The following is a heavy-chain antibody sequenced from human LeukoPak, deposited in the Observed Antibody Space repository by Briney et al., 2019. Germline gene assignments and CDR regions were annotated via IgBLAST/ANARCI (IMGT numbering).Heavy chain of an antibody. Sequence: PSETLSLTCTVSGGSISSGDYYWSWIRQPAGKGLEWIGYIYYSGSTYYNPSLKSRVTISVDTSKNQFSLKLSSVTAADTAVYYCARVPRRKSGVHFDYWGQGTLVTVSS. CDR1: GGSISSGDYY. D-gene: IGHD3-10*01. V-gene: IGHV4-30-4*08. J-gene: IGHJ4*02. CDR2: IYYSGST. CDR3: ARVPRRKSGVHFDY.